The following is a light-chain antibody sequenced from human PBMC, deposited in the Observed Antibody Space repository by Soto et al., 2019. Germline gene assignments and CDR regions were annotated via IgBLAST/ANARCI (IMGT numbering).Light chain of an antibody. Sequence: DIKMTQSPSSLSASVCDSGTITCRESQSISSYLNWYQQKPGKAPKLLIYAASSLQSGVPSRFSGSGSGTDFTLTISSLQPEDFATYYCQQSYSTPWTFGQGTKVEIK. CDR3: QQSYSTPWT. J-gene: IGKJ1*01. V-gene: IGKV1-39*01. CDR1: QSISSY. CDR2: AAS.